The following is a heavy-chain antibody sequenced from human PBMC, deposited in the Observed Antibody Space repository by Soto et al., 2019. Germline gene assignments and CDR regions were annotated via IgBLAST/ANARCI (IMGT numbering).Heavy chain of an antibody. CDR1: AFILSSYT. D-gene: IGHD3-3*01. J-gene: IGHJ4*02. CDR2: VNQDGSEK. V-gene: IGHV3-7*01. Sequence: PXGSLRISCLASAFILSSYTMRWVRPAPGTGLYWGANVNQDGSEKYYVDSVKGRFTMSRDNAKNSLYLQMNSLRAEDTAVYYCARDSLYSDFCSSPTDFNYWGRGTLGTVSS. CDR3: ARDSLYSDFCSSPTDFNY.